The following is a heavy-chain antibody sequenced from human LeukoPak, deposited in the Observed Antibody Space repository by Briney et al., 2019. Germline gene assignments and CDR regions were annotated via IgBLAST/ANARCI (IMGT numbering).Heavy chain of an antibody. CDR1: GFTFSSYS. CDR3: ARGYCSSTSCSSYYFDY. CDR2: ISSSSSYI. D-gene: IGHD2-2*01. V-gene: IGHV3-21*01. J-gene: IGHJ4*02. Sequence: GGSLRLSCAASGFTFSSYSMNWVRQAPGKGLEWVSSISSSSSYIYYADSVKGRFTISRDNAKNSLYRQMNSLRAEDTAVYYCARGYCSSTSCSSYYFDYWGQGTLVTVSS.